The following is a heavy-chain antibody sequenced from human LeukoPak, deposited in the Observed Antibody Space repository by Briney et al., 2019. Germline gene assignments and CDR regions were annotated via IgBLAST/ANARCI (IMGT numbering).Heavy chain of an antibody. Sequence: SETLSLTCAVYGGSFSGYYWSWIRQPPGKGLEWIGEINHSGSTNYNPSLKSRVTISVDTSKNQFSLKLSSVTAADTAVYYCARRIRYYYYYYGMDVWGQGTTVTVSS. CDR1: GGSFSGYY. V-gene: IGHV4-34*01. CDR2: INHSGST. CDR3: ARRIRYYYYYYGMDV. J-gene: IGHJ6*02.